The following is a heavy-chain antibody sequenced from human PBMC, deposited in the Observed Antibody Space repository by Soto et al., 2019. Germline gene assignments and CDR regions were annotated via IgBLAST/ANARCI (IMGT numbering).Heavy chain of an antibody. D-gene: IGHD5-18*01. CDR2: IIPIFGTA. CDR3: ARVDTAMVYKSDAFDI. V-gene: IGHV1-69*06. CDR1: GGTFSSYA. J-gene: IGHJ3*02. Sequence: ASVKVSCKASGGTFSSYAISWVRQAPGQGLEWMGGIIPIFGTANYAQKFQGRVTITADKSTSTAYMELSSLRSEDTAVYYCARVDTAMVYKSDAFDIWGQGTMVTVSS.